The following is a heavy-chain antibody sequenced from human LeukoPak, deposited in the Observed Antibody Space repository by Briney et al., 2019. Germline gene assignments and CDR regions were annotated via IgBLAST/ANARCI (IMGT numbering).Heavy chain of an antibody. Sequence: GGSLRLSCAASGFTFSSYAMHWVRQAPGKGLEWVAVISYDGSNKYYADSVKGRFAISRDNSKNTLYLQMNSLRAEDTAVYYCARDRLEAFDIWGQGTMVTVSS. D-gene: IGHD6-19*01. CDR3: ARDRLEAFDI. V-gene: IGHV3-30*09. CDR2: ISYDGSNK. CDR1: GFTFSSYA. J-gene: IGHJ3*02.